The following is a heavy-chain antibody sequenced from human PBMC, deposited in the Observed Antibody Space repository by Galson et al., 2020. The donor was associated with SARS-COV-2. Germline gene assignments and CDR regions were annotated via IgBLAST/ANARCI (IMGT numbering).Heavy chain of an antibody. J-gene: IGHJ6*02. CDR1: GGSFSGYY. CDR2: INHSGST. Sequence: SETLSLTCAVYGGSFSGYYWSWIRQPPGKGLEWIGEINHSGSTNYNPSLKSRVTISVDTSKNQFSLKLSSVTAADTAVYYCARMGPSIYYYYYGMDVWGQGTTVTVSS. CDR3: ARMGPSIYYYYYGMDV. V-gene: IGHV4-34*01. D-gene: IGHD3-16*01.